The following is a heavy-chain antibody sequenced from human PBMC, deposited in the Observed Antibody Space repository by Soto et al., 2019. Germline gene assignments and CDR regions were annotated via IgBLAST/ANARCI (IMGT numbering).Heavy chain of an antibody. V-gene: IGHV1-2*02. CDR2: INPNSGGT. D-gene: IGHD2-2*02. CDR3: ASLEYPYYYYGMDV. J-gene: IGHJ6*02. Sequence: GASVKVSCKASGYTFTGYYMHWVRQAPGQGLEWMGWINPNSGGTNYAQKFQGRVTMTRDTSISTAYMELSRLRSDDTAVYYCASLEYPYYYYGMDVWGQGTTVTVSS. CDR1: GYTFTGYY.